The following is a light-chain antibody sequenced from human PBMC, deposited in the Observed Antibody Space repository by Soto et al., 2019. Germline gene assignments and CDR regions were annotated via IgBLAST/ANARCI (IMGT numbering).Light chain of an antibody. CDR3: QHYNSYSEA. CDR1: QTISSW. V-gene: IGKV1-5*03. J-gene: IGKJ1*01. CDR2: KAS. Sequence: DIPMTQSPSTLSGSVGDRVTITCRASQTISSWLAGYQQKPGKAPKLLIYKASTLKSGVPSRFSRSGSGTEFTLTISSLEPDDFAAYYCQHYNSYSEAFGQGTKVELK.